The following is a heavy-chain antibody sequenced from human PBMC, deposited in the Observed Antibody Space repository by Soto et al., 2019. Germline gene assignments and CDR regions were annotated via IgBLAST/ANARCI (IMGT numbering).Heavy chain of an antibody. J-gene: IGHJ6*02. V-gene: IGHV4-34*01. CDR3: ARGALVPKYNWNYPGQYYYGMDV. D-gene: IGHD1-7*01. CDR2: INHSGST. CDR1: GGSFSGYY. Sequence: SETLSLTCAVYGGSFSGYYWSWIRQPPGKGLEWIGEINHSGSTNYNPSLKSRVTISVDTSKNQFSLKLSSVTAADTAVYYCARGALVPKYNWNYPGQYYYGMDVWGQGTTVTVSS.